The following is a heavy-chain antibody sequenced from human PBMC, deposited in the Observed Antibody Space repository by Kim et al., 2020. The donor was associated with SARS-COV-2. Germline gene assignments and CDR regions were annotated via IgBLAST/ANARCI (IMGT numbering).Heavy chain of an antibody. CDR3: ARDFRNVITLYGSGSFLDY. Sequence: ASVKVSCKASGYTFTSYGINWVRQAPGQGLEWMGWISAYNGNTNYAQKLQGRVTMTTDTSTSTAYMELRSLRSDDTAVYYCARDFRNVITLYGSGSFLDYWGQGTLVTVSS. CDR1: GYTFTSYG. V-gene: IGHV1-18*01. J-gene: IGHJ4*02. D-gene: IGHD3-10*01. CDR2: ISAYNGNT.